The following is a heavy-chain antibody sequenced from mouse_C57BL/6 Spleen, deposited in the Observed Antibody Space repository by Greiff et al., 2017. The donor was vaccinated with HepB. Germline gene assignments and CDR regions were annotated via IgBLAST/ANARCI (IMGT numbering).Heavy chain of an antibody. V-gene: IGHV1-61*01. J-gene: IGHJ4*01. CDR2: IYPSDSET. CDR3: AREEEDSNYAMDY. D-gene: IGHD2-5*01. Sequence: QVQLQQPGAELVRPGSSVKLSCKASGYTFTSYWMDWVKQRPGQGLEWIGNIYPSDSETHYNQKFKDKATLTVDKSSSTAYMQLSSLTSEDSAVYYCAREEEDSNYAMDYWGQGTSVTVSS. CDR1: GYTFTSYW.